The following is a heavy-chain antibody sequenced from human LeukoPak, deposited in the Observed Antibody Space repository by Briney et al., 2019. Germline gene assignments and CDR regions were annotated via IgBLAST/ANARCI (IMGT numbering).Heavy chain of an antibody. J-gene: IGHJ4*02. CDR1: GFTFSNYD. CDR3: AKSRLPYGSASYVRD. CDR2: ISHDGSKK. D-gene: IGHD6-19*01. V-gene: IGHV3-30*18. Sequence: GGSLRLSCEASGFTFSNYDMHWVRQGPGKGLEWLAVISHDGSKKDYADSVKGRFTISRDDSENTQYLQMNSLRAEDTAVYYCAKSRLPYGSASYVRDWGQGTLVTVSS.